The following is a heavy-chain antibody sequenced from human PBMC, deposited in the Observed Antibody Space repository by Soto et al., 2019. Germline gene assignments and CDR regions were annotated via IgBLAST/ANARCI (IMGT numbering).Heavy chain of an antibody. J-gene: IGHJ4*02. V-gene: IGHV2-5*02. D-gene: IGHD3-10*01. CDR3: AHSRNLITEDAQVGDFDY. Sequence: QITLKESGPTLVKPAQTLALTCTFSGFSLTTDGEGVGWVRQPPGEALEWLALIYWDDDERYSPSLKTRLTNPKDPSKNQVVLKKTNVDPVDTATYYCAHSRNLITEDAQVGDFDYWGQGTLVTVSS. CDR1: GFSLTTDGEG. CDR2: IYWDDDE.